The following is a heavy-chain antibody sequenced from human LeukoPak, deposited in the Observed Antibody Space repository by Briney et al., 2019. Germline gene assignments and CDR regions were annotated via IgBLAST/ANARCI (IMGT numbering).Heavy chain of an antibody. Sequence: GGSLRLSCAASGFTFSKYWMHWVRQVPGEGLVWVSRINSDGSIINYADSVKGRFTISRDNSKNTLYLQMNSLRAEDTAIYYCAKDLTQYGYSTDYWGQGTLVTVSS. CDR3: AKDLTQYGYSTDY. CDR2: INSDGSII. J-gene: IGHJ4*02. CDR1: GFTFSKYW. D-gene: IGHD5-18*01. V-gene: IGHV3-74*01.